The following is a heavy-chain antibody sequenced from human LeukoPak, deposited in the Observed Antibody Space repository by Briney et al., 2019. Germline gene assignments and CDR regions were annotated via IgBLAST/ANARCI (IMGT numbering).Heavy chain of an antibody. V-gene: IGHV3-7*01. Sequence: PGGSLRLSCAASGFTFSTYWMSWVRQAPGKGLEWVANIKQDGSEKYYVDSVKGRFTISRDNAKNSLYRQMNSLRAEDTAVYYCATDGYSSGCFDYWGQGTLVTVSS. D-gene: IGHD6-19*01. CDR2: IKQDGSEK. CDR3: ATDGYSSGCFDY. CDR1: GFTFSTYW. J-gene: IGHJ4*02.